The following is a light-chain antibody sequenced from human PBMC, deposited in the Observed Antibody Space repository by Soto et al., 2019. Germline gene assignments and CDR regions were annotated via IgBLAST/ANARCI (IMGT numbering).Light chain of an antibody. V-gene: IGLV2-18*01. CDR1: SSDVGSSDR. J-gene: IGLJ7*01. CDR3: SLYTDSGTL. Sequence: QSALTQPPSVSGSPGQSVTISCTGTSSDVGSSDRVSWYQQPPGAAPRLILYAVTKRPSGVPDRFSGSKSANTASLTISGLQAGDEADYHCSLYTDSGTLFGGGTQLTVL. CDR2: AVT.